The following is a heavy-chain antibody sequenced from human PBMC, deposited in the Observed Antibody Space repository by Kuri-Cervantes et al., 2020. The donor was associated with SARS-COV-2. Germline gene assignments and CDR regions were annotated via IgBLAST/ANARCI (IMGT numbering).Heavy chain of an antibody. CDR2: ISSSSSTM. D-gene: IGHD2-2*01. CDR3: VRGEYCSSTSCYYYYYMDV. V-gene: IGHV3-48*01. Sequence: GESLKISCAASGFTFSSYGMNWVRQAPGKGLEWVSYISSSSSTMYYADSVKGRFTISRDNAKNSLYLQMNSLRAEDTAVYYCVRGEYCSSTSCYYYYYMDVWGKGTTVTVSS. CDR1: GFTFSSYG. J-gene: IGHJ6*03.